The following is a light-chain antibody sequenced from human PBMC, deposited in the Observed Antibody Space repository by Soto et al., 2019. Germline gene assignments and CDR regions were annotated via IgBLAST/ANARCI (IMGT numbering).Light chain of an antibody. CDR2: GAS. CDR1: QSVSSSY. V-gene: IGKV3-20*01. CDR3: QQYGSSLYT. Sequence: EIVLTQSPGTLSLSPGERATLSCRASQSVSSSYLAWYQQKPGQAPRLLIYGASSRATGIPDRFSGSGSGTDFTLTISRLEPEDLAVSYCQQYGSSLYTFGQGTKLEIK. J-gene: IGKJ2*01.